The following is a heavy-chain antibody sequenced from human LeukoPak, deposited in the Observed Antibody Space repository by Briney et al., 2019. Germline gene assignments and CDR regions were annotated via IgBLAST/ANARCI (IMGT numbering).Heavy chain of an antibody. V-gene: IGHV3-30*18. CDR1: GFTFSSYG. Sequence: GRSLRLSCAASGFTFSSYGMHWVRQAPGKGLEWVAVISYEGSNKYYADSVKGRFTISRDNSKNTLYLQMNSLRAEDTAVYYCAKVMVRGVNPGVYFEYWGQGTLVTVSS. J-gene: IGHJ4*02. D-gene: IGHD3-10*01. CDR3: AKVMVRGVNPGVYFEY. CDR2: ISYEGSNK.